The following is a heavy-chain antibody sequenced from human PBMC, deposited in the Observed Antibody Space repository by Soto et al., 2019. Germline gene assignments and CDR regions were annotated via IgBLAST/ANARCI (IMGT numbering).Heavy chain of an antibody. CDR2: ISWDGGST. Sequence: GGSLRLSCAASGFTFDDYAMHWVRQAPGKGLEWVSLISWDGGSTYYADSVKGRFTISRDNSKNSLYLQMNSLRAEDTALYYYAKPADRWFGELLHFDYWGQGTLVTVSS. CDR3: AKPADRWFGELLHFDY. D-gene: IGHD3-10*01. CDR1: GFTFDDYA. V-gene: IGHV3-43D*03. J-gene: IGHJ4*02.